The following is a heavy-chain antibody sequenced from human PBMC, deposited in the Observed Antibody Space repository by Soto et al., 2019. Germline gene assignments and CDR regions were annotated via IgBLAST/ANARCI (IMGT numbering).Heavy chain of an antibody. J-gene: IGHJ4*02. CDR3: ARLRANVFDY. D-gene: IGHD4-17*01. CDR2: IDPTDSYP. Sequence: XESLKISCKGSGYTFTNYWIIWVRQMPGKGLEWMGRIDPTDSYPKYSPSFQGHVTISGDKSIRTAYLQWSSLRASDTAMYYCARLRANVFDYWGQGTLVTVSS. V-gene: IGHV5-10-1*01. CDR1: GYTFTNYW.